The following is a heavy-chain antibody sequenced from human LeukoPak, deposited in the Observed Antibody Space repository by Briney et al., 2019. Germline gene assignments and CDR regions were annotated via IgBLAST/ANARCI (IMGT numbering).Heavy chain of an antibody. CDR2: ISGSGGST. CDR3: AKDRRGVVAATAPTFDY. CDR1: GFTFSSYA. J-gene: IGHJ4*02. Sequence: GGSLRLSCAASGFTFSSYAMSWIRQAPGKGLEWVSAISGSGGSTYYADSVKGRFTISRDNSKNTLYLQMNSLRAEDTAVYYCAKDRRGVVAATAPTFDYWGQGTLVTVSS. V-gene: IGHV3-23*01. D-gene: IGHD2-15*01.